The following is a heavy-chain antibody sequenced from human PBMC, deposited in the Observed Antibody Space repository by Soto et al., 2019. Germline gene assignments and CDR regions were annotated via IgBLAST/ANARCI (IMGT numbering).Heavy chain of an antibody. CDR1: GGSISSYY. Sequence: SETLSLTCTVSGGSISSYYWSWIRQPPGKGLEWIGYIYYSGSTNYNPSLKSRVTISVDTSKNQFSLKLSSVTAADTAVYYCARQGELWWSSFDYWGQGTLVTVSS. J-gene: IGHJ4*02. CDR3: ARQGELWWSSFDY. V-gene: IGHV4-59*08. D-gene: IGHD2-21*01. CDR2: IYYSGST.